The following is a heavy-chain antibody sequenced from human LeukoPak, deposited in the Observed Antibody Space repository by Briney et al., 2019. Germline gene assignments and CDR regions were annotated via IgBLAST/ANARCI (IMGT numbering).Heavy chain of an antibody. CDR3: ARDLGDGYNYAFDY. CDR2: IIPILGIA. V-gene: IGHV1-69*04. CDR1: GGTFSSYA. D-gene: IGHD5-24*01. J-gene: IGHJ4*02. Sequence: SVKVSCKASGGTFSSYAISWVRQAPGQGLEWMGRIIPILGIANYAQKFQGRVTITADKSTSTAYMELSSLRSEDTAVYYCARDLGDGYNYAFDYWGQGTLVTVSS.